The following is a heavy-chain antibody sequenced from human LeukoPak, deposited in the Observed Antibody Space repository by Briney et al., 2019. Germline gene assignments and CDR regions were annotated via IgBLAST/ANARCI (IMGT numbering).Heavy chain of an antibody. CDR3: ARGASDPVWFDP. CDR1: GGTFSSYA. V-gene: IGHV1-69*01. Sequence: SVKVSCKASGGTFSSYAISWVRQAPGQGLEWMGGIIPIFGTANYAQKFQGRVTITADESTSTAYMELSSLRPEDTAVYYCARGASDPVWFDPWGQGTLVTVSS. J-gene: IGHJ5*02. CDR2: IIPIFGTA.